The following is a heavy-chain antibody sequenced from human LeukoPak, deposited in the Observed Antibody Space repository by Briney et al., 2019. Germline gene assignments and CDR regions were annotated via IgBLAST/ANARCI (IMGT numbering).Heavy chain of an antibody. CDR2: INPNSGGT. D-gene: IGHD5-24*01. J-gene: IGHJ4*02. Sequence: ASVKVSCKASGYTFTGYYLHWVRQAPGQGLDWMGWINPNSGGTTYAQNFKGRVTMTWDTSISTAYMELSRLRSDDTAVYYCASSSRDGYNLGIDYWGQGTLVTVSS. CDR1: GYTFTGYY. V-gene: IGHV1-2*02. CDR3: ASSSRDGYNLGIDY.